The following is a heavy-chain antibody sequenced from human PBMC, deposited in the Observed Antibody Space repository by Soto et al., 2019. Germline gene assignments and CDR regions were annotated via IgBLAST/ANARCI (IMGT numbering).Heavy chain of an antibody. V-gene: IGHV4-39*07. D-gene: IGHD6-19*01. CDR1: GGSISSSSYY. J-gene: IGHJ6*02. CDR2: IYYSGST. CDR3: ARGPSALSYYYGMDV. Sequence: PSETLSLTCTVSGGSISSSSYYWGWIRQPPGKGLEWIGSIYYSGSTNYNPSLKSRVTISVDTSKKQFSLKLSSVTAADTAVYYCARGPSALSYYYGMDVWGQGTRVTVSS.